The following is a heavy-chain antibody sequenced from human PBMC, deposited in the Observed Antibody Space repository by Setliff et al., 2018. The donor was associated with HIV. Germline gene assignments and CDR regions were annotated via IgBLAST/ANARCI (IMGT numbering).Heavy chain of an antibody. Sequence: ASVKVSCKASGGSFSDYAINWVRQAPGQGLEWVGGIIPLFGTTIYAQKFQGRVTITADESTSTSHMEINSLRSGDTAVYYCARAGTLTMSNYFDYWGQGTLVTVSS. V-gene: IGHV1-69*13. D-gene: IGHD4-4*01. J-gene: IGHJ4*02. CDR3: ARAGTLTMSNYFDY. CDR2: IIPLFGTT. CDR1: GGSFSDYA.